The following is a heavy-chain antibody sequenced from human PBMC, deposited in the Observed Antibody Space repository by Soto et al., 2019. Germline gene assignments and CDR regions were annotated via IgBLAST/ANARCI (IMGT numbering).Heavy chain of an antibody. CDR1: GASRSSGDYY. Sequence: SETLSLTCTVSGASRSSGDYYWIWIRQPPGKGLECIGYISYTGSTDYNPSLKSRVTMPVDTSKNQFSLELISVTAADTAVYCCARALYDYRDFFFDYWGQGTLVTVSS. J-gene: IGHJ4*02. CDR2: ISYTGST. D-gene: IGHD4-17*01. CDR3: ARALYDYRDFFFDY. V-gene: IGHV4-30-4*01.